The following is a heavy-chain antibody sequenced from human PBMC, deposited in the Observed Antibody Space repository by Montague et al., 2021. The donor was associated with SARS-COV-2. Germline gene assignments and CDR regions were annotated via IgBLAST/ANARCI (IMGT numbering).Heavy chain of an antibody. D-gene: IGHD6-13*01. Sequence: SETLSLTCTVSGDSINTYYWNRIRQPPGKGLEWLGSIFYTGSTNYNPSLKSRVTISLDTSKNQFFLKVTSVTAADTAVYYCARQAAGSYFYYGVDVWGQGTTVNVSS. V-gene: IGHV4-59*12. CDR3: ARQAAGSYFYYGVDV. CDR2: IFYTGST. J-gene: IGHJ6*02. CDR1: GDSINTYY.